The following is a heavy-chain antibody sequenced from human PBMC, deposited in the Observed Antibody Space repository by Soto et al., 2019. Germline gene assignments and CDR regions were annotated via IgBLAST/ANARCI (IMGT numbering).Heavy chain of an antibody. D-gene: IGHD3-16*02. CDR2: ISASGGSR. Sequence: GGSLRLSCAVSGFTFSNSAMNWVRQAPGKGLEWVSGISASGGSRYYRDSVKGRFTISRDNSKNTLYLQMNSLRAEDTAVYYCAKGGVCFSIVREVGMCVWGQGTTGTASS. CDR1: GFTFSNSA. J-gene: IGHJ6*01. V-gene: IGHV3-23*01. CDR3: AKGGVCFSIVREVGMCV.